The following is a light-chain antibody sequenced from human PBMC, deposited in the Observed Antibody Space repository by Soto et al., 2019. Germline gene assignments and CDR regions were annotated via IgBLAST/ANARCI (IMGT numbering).Light chain of an antibody. Sequence: EIVMTQSPATLSVSPGERATLSCRASQSVSSDLAWYQQKPGQAPRLLIYGASSRGTGITARFSGSGSGTDFNLTISSLQSEDSAVYYCQQYNFWVSFGQGTKVEIK. CDR1: QSVSSD. J-gene: IGKJ1*01. CDR3: QQYNFWVS. V-gene: IGKV3-15*01. CDR2: GAS.